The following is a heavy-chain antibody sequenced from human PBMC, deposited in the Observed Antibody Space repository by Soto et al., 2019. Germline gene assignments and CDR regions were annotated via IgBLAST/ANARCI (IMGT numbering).Heavy chain of an antibody. CDR1: GGCISNYY. J-gene: IGHJ4*02. D-gene: IGHD4-17*01. CDR3: ARGPDYGGHTALDY. Sequence: SETLSLTCTVSGGCISNYYWSWIRQPPGKRLEWIGYISYSGNTNYNPSLKSRVIISVDTSMNQFSLKLSSLTAADTAVYYCARGPDYGGHTALDYWGQGTPVTVSS. CDR2: ISYSGNT. V-gene: IGHV4-59*01.